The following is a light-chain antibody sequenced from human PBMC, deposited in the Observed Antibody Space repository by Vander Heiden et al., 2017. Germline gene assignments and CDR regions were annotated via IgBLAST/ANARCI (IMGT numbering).Light chain of an antibody. CDR3: QQRSNWPT. V-gene: IGKV3-11*01. CDR1: QRVSSY. Sequence: IVLPQSPATLSFCPGERATLSCRASQRVSSYLAWYQQKPGQAPRLLIYDASNRATGIPARFSGSGSGTDFTLTISSLEPEDFAVYYCQQRSNWPTFGGGTKVEIK. CDR2: DAS. J-gene: IGKJ4*01.